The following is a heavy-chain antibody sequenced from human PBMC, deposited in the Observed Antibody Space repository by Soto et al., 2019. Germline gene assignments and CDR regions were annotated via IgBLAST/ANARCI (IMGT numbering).Heavy chain of an antibody. CDR1: GGTFSSYA. V-gene: IGHV1-69*13. CDR3: AIITSPDVDTAMVHLDY. CDR2: IIPIFGTA. D-gene: IGHD5-18*01. J-gene: IGHJ4*02. Sequence: SVKVSFKASGGTFSSYAISWVRQAPGQGLEWMGGIIPIFGTANYAQKFQGRVTITADESTSTAYMELSSLRSEDTAVYYCAIITSPDVDTAMVHLDYWGQGTLVTVSS.